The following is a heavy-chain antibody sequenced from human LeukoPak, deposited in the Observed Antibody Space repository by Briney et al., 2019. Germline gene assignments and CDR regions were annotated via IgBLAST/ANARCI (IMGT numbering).Heavy chain of an antibody. J-gene: IGHJ4*02. CDR1: GFTFSSYA. D-gene: IGHD3-22*01. CDR2: ISYDGSNK. V-gene: IGHV3-30*14. CDR3: ARVRGYYDSSGYYPEYYFDY. Sequence: GGSLRLSCAASGFTFSSYAMHWVRQAPGKGLEWVAVISYDGSNKYYADSVKGRFTISRDNSKNTLYLQMNSLRAEDTAVYYCARVRGYYDSSGYYPEYYFDYWGQGTLVTVSS.